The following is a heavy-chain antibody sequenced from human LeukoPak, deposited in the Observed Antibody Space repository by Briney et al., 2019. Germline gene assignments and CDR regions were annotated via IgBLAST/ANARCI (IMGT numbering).Heavy chain of an antibody. CDR3: ASLNYGSGSYSPPFDY. D-gene: IGHD3-10*01. V-gene: IGHV4-4*07. CDR2: IYTSGST. Sequence: SETPSLTCTVSGGSSSSYYWSWIRQPAGKGLEWIGRIYTSGSTNYNPSLKSRVTMSVDTSKNQFSLKLSSVTAADTAVYYCASLNYGSGSYSPPFDYWGQGTLVTVSS. CDR1: GGSSSSYY. J-gene: IGHJ4*02.